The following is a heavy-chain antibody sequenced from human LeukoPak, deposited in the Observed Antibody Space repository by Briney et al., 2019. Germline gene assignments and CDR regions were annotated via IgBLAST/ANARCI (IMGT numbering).Heavy chain of an antibody. CDR1: GYPFDNFG. V-gene: IGHV1-18*01. J-gene: IGHJ4*02. Sequence: ASVKVSCKASGYPFDNFGLTWVRQAPGQGLEWMGWISAYNGNTHYAQKFRDRLTMTTDTSTRTAYLELRSLKSDDTAVYYCARDRRGGDLTGESLYWGQGTLVTVSS. CDR3: ARDRRGGDLTGESLY. D-gene: IGHD4-17*01. CDR2: ISAYNGNT.